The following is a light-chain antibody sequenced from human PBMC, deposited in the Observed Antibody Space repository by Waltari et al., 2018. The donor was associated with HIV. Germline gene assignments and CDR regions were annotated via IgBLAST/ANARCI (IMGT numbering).Light chain of an antibody. V-gene: IGLV2-14*01. Sequence: HSALTQPAFVSGSPGPSITISCTAPTRDISDFNFVSWYQQSPGRAPKLIIFEVYSRPSGISDRFSGSKSGVTASLTISALRAEDEADYFCSSYSARGFVVFGGGTKVTVL. CDR1: TRDISDFNF. J-gene: IGLJ3*02. CDR2: EVY. CDR3: SSYSARGFVV.